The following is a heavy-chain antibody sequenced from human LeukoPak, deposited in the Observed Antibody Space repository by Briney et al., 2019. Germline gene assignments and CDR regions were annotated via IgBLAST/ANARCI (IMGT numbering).Heavy chain of an antibody. CDR2: IYYSGNT. J-gene: IGHJ4*02. CDR3: ARDSGYSSSWEFDY. CDR1: GGSITSYY. D-gene: IGHD6-13*01. V-gene: IGHV4-59*01. Sequence: PSETLSLTCTVSGGSITSYYWSWIRQPPGKGLEWIGYIYYSGNTNYNPSLKGRVTISVDTSKNQFSLKLSSVTAADTAVYYCARDSGYSSSWEFDYWGQGTLVTVSS.